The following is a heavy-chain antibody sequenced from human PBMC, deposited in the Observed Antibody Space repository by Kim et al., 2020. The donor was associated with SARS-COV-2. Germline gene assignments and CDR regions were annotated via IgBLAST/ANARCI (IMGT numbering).Heavy chain of an antibody. CDR3: ASPSRQQLYYYGMDV. J-gene: IGHJ6*02. D-gene: IGHD6-13*01. CDR1: GFTFSSYE. Sequence: GGSLRLSCAASGFTFSSYEMNWVRQAPGKGLEWVSYISSSGSTIYYADSVKGRFTISRDNAKNSLYLQMNSLRAEDMAVYYCASPSRQQLYYYGMDVWGQGTTVTVSS. V-gene: IGHV3-48*03. CDR2: ISSSGSTI.